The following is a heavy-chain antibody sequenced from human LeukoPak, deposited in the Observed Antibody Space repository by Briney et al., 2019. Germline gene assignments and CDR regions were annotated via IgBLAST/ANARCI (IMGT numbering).Heavy chain of an antibody. V-gene: IGHV7-4-1*02. CDR1: GYTFTSYA. CDR2: INTNTGNP. Sequence: ASVKVSCKASGYTFTSYAMNWVRQAPGQGLEWMGWINTNTGNPTYAQGFTGRFVFSLDTSVSTAYLQISSLKAEDTAVYYCARGDATLDPYGMDVWGQGTTATVSS. D-gene: IGHD3/OR15-3a*01. J-gene: IGHJ6*02. CDR3: ARGDATLDPYGMDV.